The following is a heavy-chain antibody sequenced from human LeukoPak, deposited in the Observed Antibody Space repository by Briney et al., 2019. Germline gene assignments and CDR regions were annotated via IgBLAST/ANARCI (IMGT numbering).Heavy chain of an antibody. V-gene: IGHV4-34*01. J-gene: IGHJ4*02. CDR2: INHSGST. CDR3: ARGFREVGATTAAALLDY. Sequence: SETLSLTCAVYGGSYSGYYWSWIRQPPGKGLEWIGEINHSGSTNYNPSLKSRVTISLDTSKNQFSLKLSSVTAADTAVYYCARGFREVGATTAAALLDYWGQGTLVTVSS. D-gene: IGHD1-26*01. CDR1: GGSYSGYY.